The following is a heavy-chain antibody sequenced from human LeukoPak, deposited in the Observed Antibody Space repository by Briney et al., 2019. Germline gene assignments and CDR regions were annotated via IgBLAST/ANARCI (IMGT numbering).Heavy chain of an antibody. V-gene: IGHV3-20*04. Sequence: PGGSLRLSCAASGFAFDDYGMSWVRQAPGKGLEWVSGINWNGGSTGYADSVKGRFTISRDNAKNSLYLQMNSLRAEDTALYYCARGTLKAAATDFDYWGQGTLVTVSS. J-gene: IGHJ4*02. D-gene: IGHD6-13*01. CDR3: ARGTLKAAATDFDY. CDR2: INWNGGST. CDR1: GFAFDDYG.